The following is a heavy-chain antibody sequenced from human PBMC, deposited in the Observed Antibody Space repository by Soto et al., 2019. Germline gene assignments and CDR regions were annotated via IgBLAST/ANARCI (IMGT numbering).Heavy chain of an antibody. D-gene: IGHD1-1*01. J-gene: IGHJ4*02. CDR3: AKAISGYNAPLDH. CDR1: GFTFSSFA. CDR2: ISGSGRST. V-gene: IGHV3-23*01. Sequence: PGGSLRLSCAVSGFTFSSFAMSWVRQAPEKGLEWVTGISGSGRSTFYADSVKGRFTISRDNSKNTLYVQMNSLRIEDTAVYYCAKAISGYNAPLDHWGQGTRVTVSS.